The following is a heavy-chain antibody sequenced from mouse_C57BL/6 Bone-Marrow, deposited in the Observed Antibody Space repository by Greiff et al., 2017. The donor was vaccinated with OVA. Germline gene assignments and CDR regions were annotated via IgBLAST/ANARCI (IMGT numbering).Heavy chain of an antibody. J-gene: IGHJ2*01. D-gene: IGHD2-2*01. CDR3: ARIYYGYDGGRGGPYFDY. V-gene: IGHV1-55*01. CDR1: GYTFTSYW. Sequence: VQLQQSGAELVKPGASVKMSCKASGYTFTSYWITWVKQRPGQGLEWIGDIYPGSGSTNYNEKFKSKATLTVDTSSSTAYMQLSSLTSEDSAVYYCARIYYGYDGGRGGPYFDYWGQGTTLTVSS. CDR2: IYPGSGST.